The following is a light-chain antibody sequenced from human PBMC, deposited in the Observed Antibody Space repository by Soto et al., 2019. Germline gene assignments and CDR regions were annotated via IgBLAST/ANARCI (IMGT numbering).Light chain of an antibody. CDR1: QSVLYSSNNKNY. CDR2: WAS. V-gene: IGKV4-1*01. Sequence: DIVMTQSPDSLAVSLGERATINCRSSQSVLYSSNNKNYFAWYQQRPGQPPKLLLYWASTRESGVPDRFSGSGSGTDFILTISSLQAEDVAVYFCQQYYKTPLTFGGGTKVEIK. J-gene: IGKJ4*01. CDR3: QQYYKTPLT.